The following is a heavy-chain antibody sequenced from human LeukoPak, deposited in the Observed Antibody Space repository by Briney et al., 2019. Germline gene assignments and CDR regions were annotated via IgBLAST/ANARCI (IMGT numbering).Heavy chain of an antibody. J-gene: IGHJ5*02. Sequence: SPSDTLSLTCTLSGGPNRSYYWIWMRQPPGKGREWIGNIYYSGSTNYNPSLQSRVTISVDTSKNQFSLKLSSVTAADTAVYYCARAQYCSGGSCYSGTLGSWGQGTLVTVSS. CDR2: IYYSGST. CDR1: GGPNRSYY. V-gene: IGHV4-59*08. CDR3: ARAQYCSGGSCYSGTLGS. D-gene: IGHD2-15*01.